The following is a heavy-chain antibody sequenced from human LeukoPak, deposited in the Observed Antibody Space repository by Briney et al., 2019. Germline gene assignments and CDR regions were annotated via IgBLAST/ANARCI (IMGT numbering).Heavy chain of an antibody. J-gene: IGHJ1*01. CDR2: IYSSGAT. V-gene: IGHV4-28*01. D-gene: IGHD1-7*01. Sequence: SDTLSLTCAVSGYSISSNNRWGWIRQPPGKGLECVGNIYSSGATYYNPSLKSRLTISLDTSKSQFSLRLSSVTAADTAIYYCVQNIPGTVEHWGQGALVTVSS. CDR3: VQNIPGTVEH. CDR1: GYSISSNNR.